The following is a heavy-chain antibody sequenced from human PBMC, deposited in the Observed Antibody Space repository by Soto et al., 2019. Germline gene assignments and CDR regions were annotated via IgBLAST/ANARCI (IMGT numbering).Heavy chain of an antibody. V-gene: IGHV3-21*01. D-gene: IGHD1-26*01. CDR1: GFTFSTYT. CDR3: VREDGKVGTNSAFDY. Sequence: EVQVGESGGDLVKPGGSLRLSCASSGFTFSTYTMNWVRQAPGKGLEWVSSINGRGNYIYYAESVKGRFTISRDNAKNAPYLQMDRLRAEDTALYYCVREDGKVGTNSAFDYWGLGALVTVSS. J-gene: IGHJ4*02. CDR2: INGRGNYI.